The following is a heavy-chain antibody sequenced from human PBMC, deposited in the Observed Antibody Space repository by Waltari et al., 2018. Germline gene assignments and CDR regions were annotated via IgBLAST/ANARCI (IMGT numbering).Heavy chain of an antibody. Sequence: QVQLVQSGAEVKKPGASVKIACKASGYMFTNYYMYWVRQAPGQGLEWMGWINPNSGGTNHAQKFQCRVTMTRDTSISTAYMELTRLRSDDTAVYFCARRKGYCTSSTCPPVQGYFGYWGQGTLVTVSS. CDR1: GYMFTNYY. D-gene: IGHD2-2*01. CDR3: ARRKGYCTSSTCPPVQGYFGY. J-gene: IGHJ4*02. CDR2: INPNSGGT. V-gene: IGHV1-2*02.